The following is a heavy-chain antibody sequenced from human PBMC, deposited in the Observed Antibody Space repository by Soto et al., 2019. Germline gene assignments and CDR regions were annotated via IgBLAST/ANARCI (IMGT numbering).Heavy chain of an antibody. V-gene: IGHV1-46*01. Sequence: ASVKVSYKASGYTFTSYYMHWVRQAPGQGLEWMGIINPSGGNTTYAQKFQGRVTMTRDTSTGTVYMDVSSLRSEDTAVYYCAREYCSGGSCFYYFDYWGQGTLVTVSS. CDR3: AREYCSGGSCFYYFDY. D-gene: IGHD2-15*01. J-gene: IGHJ4*02. CDR2: INPSGGNT. CDR1: GYTFTSYY.